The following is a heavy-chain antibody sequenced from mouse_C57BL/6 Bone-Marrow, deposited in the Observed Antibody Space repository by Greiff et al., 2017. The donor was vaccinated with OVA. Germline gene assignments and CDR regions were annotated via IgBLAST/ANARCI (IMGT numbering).Heavy chain of an antibody. Sequence: EVKVVESGGGLVQPGGSMKLSCVASGFTFSNYWMNWVRQSPAKGLEWVAQIRLKSDNYATPYAESVKGRFTISRDDSKSSVYLQMNNLRAEDTGIYYCTEKIWLRRRAMDYWGQGTSVTVSS. V-gene: IGHV6-3*01. D-gene: IGHD2-2*01. CDR2: IRLKSDNYAT. J-gene: IGHJ4*01. CDR1: GFTFSNYW. CDR3: TEKIWLRRRAMDY.